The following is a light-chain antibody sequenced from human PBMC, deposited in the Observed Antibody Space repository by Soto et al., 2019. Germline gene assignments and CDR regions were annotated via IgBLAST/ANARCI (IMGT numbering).Light chain of an antibody. J-gene: IGLJ3*02. CDR2: DVS. CDR1: SRDVGAYNS. V-gene: IGLV2-14*01. Sequence: QSALTQPASVSGSPGQSITISCTGTSRDVGAYNSVSWYQQHPGKVPKLMIYDVSNRPSGVSNRFSGSKSGNTASLTISGLQAEDEADYYCSSYTSISTVVFGGGTKLTVL. CDR3: SSYTSISTVV.